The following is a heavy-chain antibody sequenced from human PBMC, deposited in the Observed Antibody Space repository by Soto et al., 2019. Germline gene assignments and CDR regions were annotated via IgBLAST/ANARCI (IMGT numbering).Heavy chain of an antibody. CDR2: IIPIFGTA. Sequence: QVQLVQSGAEVKKPGSSVKVSCKASGGTFSSYAISWVRQAPGQGLEWMGGIIPIFGTANYAQKFQGRVTITADKSTSTAYMELGSLRSEDTAVYYCARGPVLRYFGWLCPFDPWGQGTLVTVSS. CDR1: GGTFSSYA. CDR3: ARGPVLRYFGWLCPFDP. J-gene: IGHJ5*02. D-gene: IGHD3-9*01. V-gene: IGHV1-69*06.